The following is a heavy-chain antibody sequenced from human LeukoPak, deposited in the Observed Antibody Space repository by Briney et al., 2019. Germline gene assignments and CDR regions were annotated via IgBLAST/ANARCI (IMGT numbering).Heavy chain of an antibody. CDR1: GYSISNGYY. CDR2: IYHSEST. Sequence: SETLSHTRAVSGYSISNGYYWGWIRQPPGKGLEWIGSIYHSESTSYYPSLKSRVRISVDTSKNHFYLKVSSVTAADTAVYFCARGTNDNTFVWGGQATLVTVSS. J-gene: IGHJ4*02. V-gene: IGHV4-38-2*01. D-gene: IGHD3-9*01. CDR3: ARGTNDNTFVW.